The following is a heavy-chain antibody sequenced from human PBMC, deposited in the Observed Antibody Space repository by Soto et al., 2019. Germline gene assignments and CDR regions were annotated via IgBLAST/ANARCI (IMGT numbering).Heavy chain of an antibody. CDR2: ISGSGGST. CDR3: AKDFSYCSGGSCFLVERYYYGMDV. J-gene: IGHJ6*02. Sequence: QPGGSLRLSCAASGFTFSSYAMSWVRQAPGKGLEWVSAISGSGGSTYYADSVKGRFTISRDNSKNTLYLQMNSLRAEDTAVYYCAKDFSYCSGGSCFLVERYYYGMDVWGQGTTVTVSS. D-gene: IGHD2-15*01. CDR1: GFTFSSYA. V-gene: IGHV3-23*01.